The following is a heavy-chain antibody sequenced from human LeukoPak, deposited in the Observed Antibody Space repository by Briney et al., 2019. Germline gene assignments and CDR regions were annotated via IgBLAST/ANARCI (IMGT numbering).Heavy chain of an antibody. Sequence: SETLSLTCAVYGGSFSGYYWSWIRQPPGKGLEWIGEINHSGSTNYNPSLKSRVTISVDTSKNQFSLKLSSVTAADTAVYYCARDGIVVVPAASYWFDPWGQGTLVTVSS. J-gene: IGHJ5*02. CDR2: INHSGST. CDR1: GGSFSGYY. V-gene: IGHV4-34*01. D-gene: IGHD2-2*01. CDR3: ARDGIVVVPAASYWFDP.